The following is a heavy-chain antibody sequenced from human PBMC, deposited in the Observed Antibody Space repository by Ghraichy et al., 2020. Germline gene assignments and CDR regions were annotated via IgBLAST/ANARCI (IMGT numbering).Heavy chain of an antibody. CDR1: GFTFDDYT. CDR3: AKDIDPFVFFDGMDV. J-gene: IGHJ6*02. Sequence: GGSLRLSCAASGFTFDDYTMHWVRQAPGKGLEWVSLISWDGGSTYYADSVKDRFTISRDNSKNSLYLQMNSLRTEDTALYYCAKDIDPFVFFDGMDVWGQGTTVTVSS. D-gene: IGHD3-3*01. CDR2: ISWDGGST. V-gene: IGHV3-43*01.